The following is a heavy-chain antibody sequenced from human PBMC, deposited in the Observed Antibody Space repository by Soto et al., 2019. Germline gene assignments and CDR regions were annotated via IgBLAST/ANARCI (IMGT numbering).Heavy chain of an antibody. D-gene: IGHD3-16*01. J-gene: IGHJ4*02. CDR2: ISATGGGT. CDR1: GFKFSNYA. CDR3: AKDRRAGGNSAFYFDF. Sequence: LRLSCAASGFKFSNYAMSWVRQAPGKGLEWVSLISATGGGTYYADSVKGRFTISRDNSHNTLYLQVHSLTAEDTAVYYCAKDRRAGGNSAFYFDFWGQGAQVPVSS. V-gene: IGHV3-23*01.